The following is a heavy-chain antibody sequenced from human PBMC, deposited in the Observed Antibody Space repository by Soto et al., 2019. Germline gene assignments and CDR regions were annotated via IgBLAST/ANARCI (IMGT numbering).Heavy chain of an antibody. CDR1: GYIFTNSD. J-gene: IGHJ4*02. CDR2: MNPDSGHA. Sequence: QVQLVQSGAEVKKPGASVKVSCKASGYIFTNSDINWVRQAPGQGLEWMGWMNPDSGHAAYAQKFQGRVTVTTTTSTSTVYMEMRSLGSEDTAVYYCARRPHCSGGICYYGLDNWGQGTLVTVSS. CDR3: ARRPHCSGGICYYGLDN. V-gene: IGHV1-8*01. D-gene: IGHD2-15*01.